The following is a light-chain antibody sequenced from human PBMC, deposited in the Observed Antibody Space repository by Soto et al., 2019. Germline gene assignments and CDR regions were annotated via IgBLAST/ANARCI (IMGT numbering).Light chain of an antibody. J-gene: IGKJ4*01. Sequence: DIVMTQSPDSLTVSLGERATINCKSSQSVLYNSNNKNYLAWYQQKPGQPPKLLIYLASTRESGVPDRFSGSGSGTDFTLTISSLQAEDVAVYYCQQYYSIPLTFGGGTKVEIK. CDR2: LAS. CDR1: QSVLYNSNNKNY. V-gene: IGKV4-1*01. CDR3: QQYYSIPLT.